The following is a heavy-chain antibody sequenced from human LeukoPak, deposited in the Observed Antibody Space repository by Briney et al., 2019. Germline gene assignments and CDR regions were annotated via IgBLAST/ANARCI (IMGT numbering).Heavy chain of an antibody. CDR3: AREKDSPGIAAAGTDY. J-gene: IGHJ4*02. Sequence: SETLSLTCTVPGGSISSSSYYWGWIRQPPGKGLEWIGSIYYSGSTYYNPSLKSRVTISVDTSKNQFSLKLSSVTAADTAVYYCAREKDSPGIAAAGTDYWGQGTLVTVSS. D-gene: IGHD6-13*01. CDR1: GGSISSSSYY. CDR2: IYYSGST. V-gene: IGHV4-39*07.